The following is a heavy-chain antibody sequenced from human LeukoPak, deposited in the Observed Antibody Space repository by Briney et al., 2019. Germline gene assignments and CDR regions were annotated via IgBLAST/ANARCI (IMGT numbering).Heavy chain of an antibody. D-gene: IGHD2-2*01. CDR1: GYTFTGYY. CDR3: ASPYCSSTSCYEDENYYYGMDV. V-gene: IGHV1-2*02. J-gene: IGHJ6*02. Sequence: GASVKVSCKASGYTFTGYYMHWVRQAPGQGLEWMGWINPNSGGTNYAQKLQGRVTMTRDTSISTAYMELSRLRSDDTAVYYCASPYCSSTSCYEDENYYYGMDVWGQGTTVTVSS. CDR2: INPNSGGT.